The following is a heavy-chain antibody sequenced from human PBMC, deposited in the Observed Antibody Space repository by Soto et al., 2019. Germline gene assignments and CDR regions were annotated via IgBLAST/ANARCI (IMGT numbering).Heavy chain of an antibody. Sequence: LSLTCTGSGAPVSAYDWSWIRQPAGKGLEWIGRVNSSGSTNYNPSLKSRVTMSVDTSKNQLSLMLRSVTAADTAVFYCARGGSWYPGYYYGMDVWGQGTTVTVSS. CDR2: VNSSGST. J-gene: IGHJ6*02. V-gene: IGHV4-4*07. CDR1: GAPVSAYD. CDR3: ARGGSWYPGYYYGMDV. D-gene: IGHD6-13*01.